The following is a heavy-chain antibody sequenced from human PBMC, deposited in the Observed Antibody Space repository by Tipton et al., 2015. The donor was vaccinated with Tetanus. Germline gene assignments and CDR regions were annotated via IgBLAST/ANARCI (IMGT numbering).Heavy chain of an antibody. D-gene: IGHD2/OR15-2a*01. Sequence: TLSLTCTVSGGSIRGGTFYWGWIRQPPGKGLEWIGSIYERGDTYYIPSLKSRVTVSGDTSKNQFYLNLNSMAAADSGVYYCARQQRGFFTPFDYWGQGNLVTVSS. J-gene: IGHJ4*02. CDR2: IYERGDT. CDR1: GGSIRGGTFY. CDR3: ARQQRGFFTPFDY. V-gene: IGHV4-39*01.